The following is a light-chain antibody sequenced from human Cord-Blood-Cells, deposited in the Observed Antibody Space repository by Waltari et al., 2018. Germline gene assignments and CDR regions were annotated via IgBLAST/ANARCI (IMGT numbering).Light chain of an antibody. J-gene: IGKJ1*01. CDR3: QQYNGYWT. CDR2: DAS. V-gene: IGKV1-5*01. Sequence: GDRVTITCRASQSISSWLAWYQQKPGKVPKLLIYDASSLESGVPSRFSGSGSGTEFTLTISSLQPDDFATYYCQQYNGYWTFGQGTKVEIK. CDR1: QSISSW.